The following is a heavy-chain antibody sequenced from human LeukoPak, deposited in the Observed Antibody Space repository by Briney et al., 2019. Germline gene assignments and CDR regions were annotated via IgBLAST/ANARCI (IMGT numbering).Heavy chain of an antibody. CDR2: INPDGNKK. CDR3: ARDLAYSRLDY. V-gene: IGHV3-7*01. D-gene: IGHD5-18*01. CDR1: GLTFSSSW. Sequence: GGSLRLSCAVSGLTFSSSWMDWVRQAPGKGLEWVASINPDGNKKYSADSVKGRFTISRDNAENSLYLQMNSLRVADTAFYYCARDLAYSRLDYWGQGMLVTVSS. J-gene: IGHJ4*02.